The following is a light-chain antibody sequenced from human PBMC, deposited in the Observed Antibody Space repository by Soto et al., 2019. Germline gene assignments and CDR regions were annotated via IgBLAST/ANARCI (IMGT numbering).Light chain of an antibody. V-gene: IGKV3D-20*02. Sequence: EIVLTQSPVTLSLSPGERATLSCRASQSVRSSYLAWYQQKPGQPPRLLIYGASSRATGIPDRFSGSGSGTDFTLTISSLEPEDFAVYYCQQRSNWPLTFGGGTKVDIK. CDR1: QSVRSSY. CDR2: GAS. J-gene: IGKJ4*01. CDR3: QQRSNWPLT.